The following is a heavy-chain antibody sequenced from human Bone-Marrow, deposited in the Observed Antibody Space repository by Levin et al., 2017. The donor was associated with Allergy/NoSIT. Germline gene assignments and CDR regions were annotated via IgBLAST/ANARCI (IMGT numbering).Heavy chain of an antibody. CDR3: ARPIGYSYGPYNF. CDR2: ISSSGYTT. J-gene: IGHJ4*02. Sequence: PGGSLRLSCAASGFTFSSYAMNWVRQAPGKGLEWVSAISSSGYTTYYADSVKGRFTMSRDNSKNTVHLEMNSLRVEDTAIYYCARPIGYSYGPYNFWGQGTLVTVSS. D-gene: IGHD5-18*01. CDR1: GFTFSSYA. V-gene: IGHV3-23*01.